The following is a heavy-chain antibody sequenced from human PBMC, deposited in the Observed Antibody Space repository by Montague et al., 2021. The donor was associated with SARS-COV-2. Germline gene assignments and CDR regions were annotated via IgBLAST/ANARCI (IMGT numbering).Heavy chain of an antibody. V-gene: IGHV4-59*13. J-gene: IGHJ6*02. CDR2: VFDSGST. CDR1: GGSISSYY. CDR3: ERGEWLRGGRDV. D-gene: IGHD5-12*01. Sequence: SETLSLTCTVSGGSISSYYWSWIRQPPGNGLEWIGHVFDSGSTNYNPSLKSRVTISVDTSKNQFSLKLSSVTAADTAVYYCERGEWLRGGRDVWGQGTTVTVSS.